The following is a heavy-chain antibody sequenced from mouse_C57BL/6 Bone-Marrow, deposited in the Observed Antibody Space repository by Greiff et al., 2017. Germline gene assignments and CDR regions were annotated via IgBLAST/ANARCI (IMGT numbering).Heavy chain of an antibody. Sequence: QVQLQQPGAELVKPGASVKLSCKASGYTFTSYWMHWVKQRPGQGLEWIGMIHPNSGSTNSNEKFKSKATLTVDKSSSTAYMPLSSLTSEDSAVYYCALSTMVRGFAYWGQGTLVNVSA. CDR3: ALSTMVRGFAY. CDR1: GYTFTSYW. D-gene: IGHD2-1*01. V-gene: IGHV1-64*01. CDR2: IHPNSGST. J-gene: IGHJ3*01.